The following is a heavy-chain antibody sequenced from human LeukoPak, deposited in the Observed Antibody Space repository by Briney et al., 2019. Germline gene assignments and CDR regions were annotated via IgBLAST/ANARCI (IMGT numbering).Heavy chain of an antibody. J-gene: IGHJ4*02. D-gene: IGHD5-24*01. Sequence: PSETLSLTCTVSGGSISSSSYYWGWIRQPPGKGLEWIGSIYYSGSTYYNPSLKSRVTISVDTSKNQFSLKLSSVTAADTAVYYCARGQMATMHFDYWGQGTLVTVSS. CDR1: GGSISSSSYY. CDR2: IYYSGST. V-gene: IGHV4-39*07. CDR3: ARGQMATMHFDY.